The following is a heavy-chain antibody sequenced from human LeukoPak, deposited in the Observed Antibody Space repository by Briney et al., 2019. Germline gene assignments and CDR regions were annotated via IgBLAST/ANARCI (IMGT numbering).Heavy chain of an antibody. CDR2: IKQDGSEK. V-gene: IGHV3-7*01. J-gene: IGHJ4*02. CDR1: GFSLSSYS. Sequence: GGSLRLSCEGSGFSLSSYSMHWVRQAPGKGLEWVANIKQDGSEKYYVNSVKGRFTISRDNAKNSLYLQMNSLRGEDTAVYYCAGSLGYCTSNVCYLKYWGQGTLVTVSS. D-gene: IGHD2-8*01. CDR3: AGSLGYCTSNVCYLKY.